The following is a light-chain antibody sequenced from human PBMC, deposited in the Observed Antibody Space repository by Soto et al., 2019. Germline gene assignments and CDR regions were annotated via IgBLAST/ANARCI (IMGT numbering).Light chain of an antibody. CDR3: AAWDDSLNGRYV. J-gene: IGLJ1*01. CDR2: YDD. V-gene: IGLV1-36*01. Sequence: QSVLTQPPSVSEAPRQRVTISCSGSSSNIGNNAVNWYQQLPGKAPKLLIYYDDLLPSGISDRFSGSKSGISASLAISGLQSEDESDYYCAAWDDSLNGRYVFGTGTKLTVL. CDR1: SSNIGNNA.